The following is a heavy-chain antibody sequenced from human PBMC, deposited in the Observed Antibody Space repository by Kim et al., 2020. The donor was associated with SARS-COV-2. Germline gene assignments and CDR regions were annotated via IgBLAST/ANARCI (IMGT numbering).Heavy chain of an antibody. J-gene: IGHJ4*02. Sequence: SVKVSCKASGGTFSSYAISWVRQAPGQGLEWMGGIIPIFGTANYAQKFQGRVTITADESTSTAYMELSSLRSEDTAVYYCARLGSSGWIFDYWGQGTLVTVSS. CDR3: ARLGSSGWIFDY. CDR1: GGTFSSYA. CDR2: IIPIFGTA. V-gene: IGHV1-69*13. D-gene: IGHD6-19*01.